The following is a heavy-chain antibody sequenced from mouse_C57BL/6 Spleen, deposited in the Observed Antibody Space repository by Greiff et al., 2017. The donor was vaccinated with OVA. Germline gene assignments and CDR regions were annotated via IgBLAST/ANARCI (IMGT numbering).Heavy chain of an antibody. J-gene: IGHJ3*01. CDR2: INNGGGST. V-gene: IGHV5-12*01. D-gene: IGHD2-1*01. CDR1: GFTFSDYY. Sequence: DVMLVESGGGLVQPGGSLKLSCAASGFTFSDYYMYWVRQTPEKRLEWVAYINNGGGSTYYPDTVKGRFTISRDNAKNTLYLQMSRLKSEDTAMYYCATPYGNYSYWGQGTLVTVSA. CDR3: ATPYGNYSY.